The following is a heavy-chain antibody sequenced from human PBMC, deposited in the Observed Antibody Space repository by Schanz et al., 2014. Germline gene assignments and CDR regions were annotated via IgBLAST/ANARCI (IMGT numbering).Heavy chain of an antibody. Sequence: QIQLVQSGPEVKKPGATVKVSCKASGSTFTSYGISWVLQAPGQGLEWMGWISAYNGNTKYPQKLQGRVTMTTDTSTSTAYMELRSLRSDDTAVYYCARDAADFYDILTEEDYWGQGTLVTVSS. CDR2: ISAYNGNT. J-gene: IGHJ4*02. D-gene: IGHD3-9*01. CDR1: GSTFTSYG. V-gene: IGHV1-18*01. CDR3: ARDAADFYDILTEEDY.